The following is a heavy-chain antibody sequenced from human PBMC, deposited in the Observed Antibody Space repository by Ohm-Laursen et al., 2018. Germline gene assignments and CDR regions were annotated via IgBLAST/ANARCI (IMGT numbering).Heavy chain of an antibody. D-gene: IGHD6-19*01. CDR2: ISSSGSTI. V-gene: IGHV3-11*04. Sequence: LSLTCPVSGGSISSSSYYMSWIRQAPGKGLEWVSYISSSGSTIYYADSVKGRFTISRDNSKNTLYLQMNSLRAKDTAVYYCAKDGPLPDSSGWYFHYWGQGTLVTVSS. J-gene: IGHJ4*02. CDR3: AKDGPLPDSSGWYFHY. CDR1: GGSISSSSYY.